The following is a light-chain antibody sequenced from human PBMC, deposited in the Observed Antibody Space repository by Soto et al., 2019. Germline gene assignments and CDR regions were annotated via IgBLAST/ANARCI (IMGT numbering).Light chain of an antibody. CDR2: SAS. CDR1: QSVSSN. Sequence: EIVMTQSPATLSVSPGERATLSCRASQSVSSNLALYQQKPGQAPRLLMYSASTRATGIPARFSGSGSGTEFTLTISSLQSEDFAVYYCQQYNNWPPWTFGQGTKVEMK. V-gene: IGKV3-15*01. CDR3: QQYNNWPPWT. J-gene: IGKJ1*01.